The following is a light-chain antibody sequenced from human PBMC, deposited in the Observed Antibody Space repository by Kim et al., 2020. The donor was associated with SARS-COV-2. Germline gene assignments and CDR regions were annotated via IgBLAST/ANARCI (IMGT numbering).Light chain of an antibody. CDR1: QSVSSN. J-gene: IGKJ4*01. V-gene: IGKV3-15*01. CDR2: GAS. CDR3: QQYNNWLT. Sequence: FVAPGGRASTSGRGSQSVSSNLSWYQQKLGQAPRLLNYGASTRATGIPARFSGSGSGTEFILTISSLQSEDFAVYYCQQYNNWLTFGGGTKVDIK.